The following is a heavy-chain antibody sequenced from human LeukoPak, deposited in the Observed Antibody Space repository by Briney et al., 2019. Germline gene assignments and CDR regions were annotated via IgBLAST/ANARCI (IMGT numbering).Heavy chain of an antibody. Sequence: SETLSLTCAVYGGSFSGYYWSWIRQPPGKGLEWIGEINHSGSINYNPSLKSRVTISVDTSKNQFSLKLSSVTAADTAVYYCARGVGYCSSTSCYPPWFDPWGQGTLVTVSS. D-gene: IGHD2-2*01. CDR2: INHSGSI. V-gene: IGHV4-34*01. CDR3: ARGVGYCSSTSCYPPWFDP. J-gene: IGHJ5*02. CDR1: GGSFSGYY.